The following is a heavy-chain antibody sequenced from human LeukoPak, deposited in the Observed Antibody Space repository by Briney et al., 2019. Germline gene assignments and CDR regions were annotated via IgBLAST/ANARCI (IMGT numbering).Heavy chain of an antibody. J-gene: IGHJ6*03. V-gene: IGHV1-2*02. Sequence: ASVKVSCKASGYTFTGYYMHWVRQAPGQGLEWMGWINPNSGGTNYAQKFQGRVTMTRDTSISTAYMELSRLRSDDTAVYYCAVSIAVAGKGLRYYYYMDVWGKGTTVTVSS. CDR1: GYTFTGYY. CDR2: INPNSGGT. CDR3: AVSIAVAGKGLRYYYYMDV. D-gene: IGHD6-19*01.